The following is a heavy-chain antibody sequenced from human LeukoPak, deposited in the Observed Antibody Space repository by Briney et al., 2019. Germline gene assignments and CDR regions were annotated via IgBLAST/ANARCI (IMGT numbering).Heavy chain of an antibody. J-gene: IGHJ4*02. D-gene: IGHD4-23*01. Sequence: GESLKISCKGSGSSFISYWIGWGRQMPGKGLEWMGVIYPDDSDTRYSPSFQGQVTISADKSISTAYLQWSSLKASDTAMYYCARRAANSPFDYWGQGALVTVSS. CDR1: GSSFISYW. V-gene: IGHV5-51*01. CDR2: IYPDDSDT. CDR3: ARRAANSPFDY.